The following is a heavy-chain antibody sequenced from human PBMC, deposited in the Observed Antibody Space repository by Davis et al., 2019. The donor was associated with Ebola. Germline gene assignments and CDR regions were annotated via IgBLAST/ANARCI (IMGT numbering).Heavy chain of an antibody. Sequence: GESLKTPCFGSGYSFTSYWNARVRQVPGKGPEWIGTIYPDDSDTRYSPSFQGQVTISADKSISTAYLQWGRLKASDTAMYYCARGNYWGNSYYYYGMDVWGKGTTVTVSS. CDR1: GYSFTSYW. J-gene: IGHJ6*04. CDR2: IYPDDSDT. V-gene: IGHV5-51*01. CDR3: ARGNYWGNSYYYYGMDV. D-gene: IGHD4-23*01.